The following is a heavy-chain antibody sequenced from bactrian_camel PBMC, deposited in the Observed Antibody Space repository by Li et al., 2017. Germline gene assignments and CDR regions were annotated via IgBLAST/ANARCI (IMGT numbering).Heavy chain of an antibody. Sequence: HVQLVESGGDLVQPGGFLRLSCIASGYAFSNYYMSWVRQAPGKGLEWVSSIYTGGKYTYYADSVQGRFTISQDNTKNTVYLQMNSLKPEDTAVYYCAVTRYVPTYDCVRGSEGYWGQGTQVTVS. CDR2: IYTGGKYT. CDR1: GYAFSNYY. CDR3: AVTRYVPTYDCVRGSEGY. D-gene: IGHD3*01. V-gene: IGHV3-2*01. J-gene: IGHJ4*01.